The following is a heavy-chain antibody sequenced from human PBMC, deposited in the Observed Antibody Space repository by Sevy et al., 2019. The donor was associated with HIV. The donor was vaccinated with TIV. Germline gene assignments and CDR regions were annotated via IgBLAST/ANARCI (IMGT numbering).Heavy chain of an antibody. D-gene: IGHD2-15*01. Sequence: ASVKVSCKASGGTFSSYGISWVRHAPGQGLEWMGGIVPIFGTANYAQKFQGRVTITADESTSTAYMELSSLRSEDTAVYYCARCTGGSCYYYFDYWGQGTLVTVSS. CDR3: ARCTGGSCYYYFDY. V-gene: IGHV1-69*13. CDR2: IVPIFGTA. J-gene: IGHJ4*02. CDR1: GGTFSSYG.